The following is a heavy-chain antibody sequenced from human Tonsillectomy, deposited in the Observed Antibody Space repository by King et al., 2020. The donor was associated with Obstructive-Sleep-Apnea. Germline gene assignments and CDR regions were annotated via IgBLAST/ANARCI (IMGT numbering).Heavy chain of an antibody. J-gene: IGHJ2*01. CDR2: IYPGDSDT. V-gene: IGHV5-51*01. Sequence: QLVQSGAEVKKPGESLKISCKGSGYSFTSYWIGWVRQMPGKGLEWMGIIYPGDSDTRYSPSFQGQVTISADKSISTAYLQWSSLKASDTAMYYCARETYYYDSSGYFHYWYFDLWGRGTLVTVSS. CDR3: ARETYYYDSSGYFHYWYFDL. D-gene: IGHD3-22*01. CDR1: GYSFTSYW.